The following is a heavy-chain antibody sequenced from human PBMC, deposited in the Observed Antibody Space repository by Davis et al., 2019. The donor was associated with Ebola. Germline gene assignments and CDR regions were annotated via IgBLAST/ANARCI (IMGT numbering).Heavy chain of an antibody. J-gene: IGHJ6*02. CDR3: ARVLGFGVVIKYYYYGMDV. CDR2: INHSGST. Sequence: ESLKISCTASGFTFGDYAMSWVRQPPGKGLEWIGEINHSGSTNYNPSLKSRVTISVDTSKNQFSLKLSSVTAADTAVYYCARVLGFGVVIKYYYYGMDVWGQGTTVTVSS. D-gene: IGHD3-3*01. CDR1: GFTFGDYA. V-gene: IGHV4-34*01.